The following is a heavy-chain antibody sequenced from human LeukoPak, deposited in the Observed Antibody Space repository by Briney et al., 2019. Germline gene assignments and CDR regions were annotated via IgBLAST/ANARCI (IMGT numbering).Heavy chain of an antibody. V-gene: IGHV3-48*01. D-gene: IGHD1-26*01. CDR1: GFTFSSYS. CDR2: ISSSSSTI. Sequence: GGSLRLSCAASGFTFSSYSMNWVRQAPGKGLEWVSYISSSSSTIYYADSVKVRFTISRDNDKNSLYLQMNSLRAEDTAVYYCARDGKVGVPIGPFDIWGQGTMVTVS. J-gene: IGHJ3*02. CDR3: ARDGKVGVPIGPFDI.